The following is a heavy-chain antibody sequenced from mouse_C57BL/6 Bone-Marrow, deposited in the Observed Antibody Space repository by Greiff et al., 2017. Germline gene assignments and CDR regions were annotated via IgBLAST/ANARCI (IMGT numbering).Heavy chain of an antibody. J-gene: IGHJ1*03. CDR1: GYSITSGYY. Sequence: EVQLQESGPGLVKPAQSLSLSCSVTGYSITSGYYWNWIRQVPGNKLEWMGYISYDGSNNYNPSLKHRISITRDTSKNQFFLQLNSVTTEDTATYYCARLGLYWYFDVWGTGTTVTVSS. CDR3: ARLGLYWYFDV. V-gene: IGHV3-6*01. CDR2: ISYDGSN.